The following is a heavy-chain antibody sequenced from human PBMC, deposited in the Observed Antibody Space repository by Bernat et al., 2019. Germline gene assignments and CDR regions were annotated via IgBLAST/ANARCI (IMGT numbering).Heavy chain of an antibody. Sequence: ELQLVESGGGLVQPGGSLRLSCAASGFTLRSYWMSWVRQAPGKGLEWVANINQDGSEKYYVDSVKGRFTIYRDNAKKSLYLQMNSLRAEDTAVYYCAREQTIAVPGTGGMDVWGKGTTVTVSS. J-gene: IGHJ6*04. V-gene: IGHV3-7*04. D-gene: IGHD6-19*01. CDR2: INQDGSEK. CDR3: AREQTIAVPGTGGMDV. CDR1: GFTLRSYW.